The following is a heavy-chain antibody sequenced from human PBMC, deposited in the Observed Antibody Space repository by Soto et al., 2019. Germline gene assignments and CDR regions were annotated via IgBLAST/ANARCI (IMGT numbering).Heavy chain of an antibody. CDR1: GFTFSSYA. J-gene: IGHJ4*02. D-gene: IGHD3-22*01. CDR3: AKDTMYYDSSGYYPDY. CDR2: ISGSGGST. V-gene: IGHV3-23*01. Sequence: PGGSLRLSCAASGFTFSSYAMSWVRQAPGKGLEWVSAISGSGGSTYYADSVKGRFTISRDNSKNTLYLQMNSLRAEDTAVYYCAKDTMYYDSSGYYPDYWGQRTLVTVSS.